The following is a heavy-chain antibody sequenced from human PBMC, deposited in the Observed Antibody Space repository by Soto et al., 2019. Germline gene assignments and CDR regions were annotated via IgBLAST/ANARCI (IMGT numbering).Heavy chain of an antibody. V-gene: IGHV4-59*06. D-gene: IGHD2-15*01. Sequence: SETLSLTCTVSGGSLTSNYWSWIRQSPGKGLEWIGYIYYSGSTYYNPSLKSRVTISVDTSKNQFSLKLSSVTAADTAVYYCARVPRAGVRYCSSVSCLHYIDYWGEGTMVHGSS. J-gene: IGHJ4*02. CDR3: ARVPRAGVRYCSSVSCLHYIDY. CDR2: IYYSGST. CDR1: GGSLTSNY.